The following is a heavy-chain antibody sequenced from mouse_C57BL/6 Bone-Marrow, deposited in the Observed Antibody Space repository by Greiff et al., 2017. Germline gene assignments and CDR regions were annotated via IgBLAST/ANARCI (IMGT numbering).Heavy chain of an antibody. CDR1: GYTFTSYD. Sequence: QVQLKQSGPELVKPGASVKLSCKASGYTFTSYDLNWLKQRPGPGLEWIGWIYPRDGSTKYNEKFQVKATLTLDTSSSTAYMELHSLTSEDSAVYFCARDYGSSYWYFDVWGTGTTGTVSS. J-gene: IGHJ1*03. CDR2: IYPRDGST. V-gene: IGHV1-85*01. D-gene: IGHD1-1*01. CDR3: ARDYGSSYWYFDV.